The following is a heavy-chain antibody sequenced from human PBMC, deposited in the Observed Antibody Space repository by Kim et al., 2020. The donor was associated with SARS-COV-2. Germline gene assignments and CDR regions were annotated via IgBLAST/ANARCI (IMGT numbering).Heavy chain of an antibody. Sequence: GGSLRLSCAASGFPFSSHPMHWLRQAPGKGLEWVAVIWHDGSNKYYADSVKGRFTISRDNSKNTLFLQMNNLRDDDTAVFYCAKDRFGGYCPDYWGQGTLVTVSS. D-gene: IGHD3-16*01. CDR1: GFPFSSHP. V-gene: IGHV3-30-3*01. J-gene: IGHJ4*02. CDR2: IWHDGSNK. CDR3: AKDRFGGYCPDY.